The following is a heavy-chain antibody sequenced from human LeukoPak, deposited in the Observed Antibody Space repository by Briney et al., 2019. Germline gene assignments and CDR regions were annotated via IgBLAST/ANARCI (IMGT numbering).Heavy chain of an antibody. CDR2: ISGSGGST. D-gene: IGHD3-22*01. V-gene: IGHV3-23*01. Sequence: GGSLRLSCAASGFTFSSYAMSWVRQAPGKGLEWVPAISGSGGSTYYADSVKGRFTISRDNSKNTLYLQMNSLRAEDTAVYYCAKGDRITMIVVGGYWGQGTLVTVSS. CDR3: AKGDRITMIVVGGY. J-gene: IGHJ4*02. CDR1: GFTFSSYA.